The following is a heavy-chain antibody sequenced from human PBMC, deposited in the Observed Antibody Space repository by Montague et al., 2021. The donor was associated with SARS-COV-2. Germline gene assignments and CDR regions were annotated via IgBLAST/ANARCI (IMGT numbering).Heavy chain of an antibody. CDR2: IYYSGST. J-gene: IGHJ4*02. Sequence: SETLSLTCTVSGGSISSSSYYWGWIRQPPGKGLEWIGSIYYSGSTYYNPSLKSRVTISVDTSKNQFSLKVNSVTAADTAVYCCARHYSATLPAVYWGQGTLVTVSS. CDR3: ARHYSATLPAVY. CDR1: GGSISSSSYY. V-gene: IGHV4-39*01. D-gene: IGHD2-15*01.